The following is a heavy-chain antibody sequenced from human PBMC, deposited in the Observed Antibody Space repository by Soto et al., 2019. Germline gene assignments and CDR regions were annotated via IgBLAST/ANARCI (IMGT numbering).Heavy chain of an antibody. Sequence: GASVKVSCKASGYTFTSYAMHWVRQAPGQRLEWMGWINAGNGNTKYSQKFQGRVTITRDTSASTAYMELSSLRSEDTAVYYCAREGRITIFGVVSGWFDPWGQGTLVTVSS. J-gene: IGHJ5*02. CDR3: AREGRITIFGVVSGWFDP. CDR1: GYTFTSYA. D-gene: IGHD3-3*01. V-gene: IGHV1-3*01. CDR2: INAGNGNT.